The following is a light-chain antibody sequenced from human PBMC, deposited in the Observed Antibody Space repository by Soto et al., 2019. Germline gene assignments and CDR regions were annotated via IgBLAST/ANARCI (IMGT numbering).Light chain of an antibody. V-gene: IGKV1-39*01. CDR1: QTINSY. Sequence: DIQMTQSPSSLSASVGDRVTITCRASQTINSYLTWYQQKPGKAPKLLIYAASTLQSGVPSRFSGSGSGTDFTLTITSLQPEDFATYHCQQSYTTPWTFGPGTKVEIK. J-gene: IGKJ1*01. CDR2: AAS. CDR3: QQSYTTPWT.